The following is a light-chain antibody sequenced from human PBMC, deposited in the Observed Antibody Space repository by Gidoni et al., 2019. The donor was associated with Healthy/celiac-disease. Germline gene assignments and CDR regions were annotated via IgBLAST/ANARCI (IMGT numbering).Light chain of an antibody. Sequence: DIQMTQSPSTLSASVGDRVTITCRASQSISSWLAWYQQKPGKAPKLLRYDASSLESGVPSRFSGSGSGTEFTLTISSLQPDDFATYYCQQYNSYWTFGQGTKVEIK. J-gene: IGKJ1*01. CDR1: QSISSW. CDR2: DAS. V-gene: IGKV1-5*01. CDR3: QQYNSYWT.